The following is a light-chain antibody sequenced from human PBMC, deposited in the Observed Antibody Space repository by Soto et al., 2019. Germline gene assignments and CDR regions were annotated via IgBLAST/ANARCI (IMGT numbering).Light chain of an antibody. Sequence: QSVLTQPPSVSAAPGQKVTISCSGSSSNIGNNYVSWYQQLPGTAPKLLICDNNKRPSGIPDRFSGSKSDTSATLGITGLQTGDEADYYCGTWDSSLSSWVFGGGTKLTVL. CDR2: DNN. CDR1: SSNIGNNY. CDR3: GTWDSSLSSWV. J-gene: IGLJ3*02. V-gene: IGLV1-51*01.